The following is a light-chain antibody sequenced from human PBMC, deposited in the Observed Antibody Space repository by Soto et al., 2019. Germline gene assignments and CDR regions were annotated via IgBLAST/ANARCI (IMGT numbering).Light chain of an antibody. CDR1: QTISKSN. J-gene: IGKJ4*01. Sequence: EIALTQSPGSLSLSPGEGAALSCGASQTISKSNLAWYQQKPGQPRRLRVYAASSRATGIPARFSGSGSGTDFTLTISSMQSEDFAVYYCQHYNNWPSFGGGTKVDI. V-gene: IGKV3D-15*01. CDR2: AAS. CDR3: QHYNNWPS.